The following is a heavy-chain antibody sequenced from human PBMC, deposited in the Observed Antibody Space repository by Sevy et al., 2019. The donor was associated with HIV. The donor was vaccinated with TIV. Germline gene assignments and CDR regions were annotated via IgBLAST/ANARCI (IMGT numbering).Heavy chain of an antibody. CDR2: INDSGST. CDR3: ARGRSRFQIPGFYGMDV. D-gene: IGHD2-2*01. Sequence: SETLSLTCAVYGGSFSTNHWSWVRQSPGKGLQYIGEINDSGSTYYNPPFKSRVIMSVDTSRNQFSLNLRFVTAADTAVYFCARGRSRFQIPGFYGMDVWGQGTTVTVSS. CDR1: GGSFSTNH. V-gene: IGHV4-34*01. J-gene: IGHJ6*02.